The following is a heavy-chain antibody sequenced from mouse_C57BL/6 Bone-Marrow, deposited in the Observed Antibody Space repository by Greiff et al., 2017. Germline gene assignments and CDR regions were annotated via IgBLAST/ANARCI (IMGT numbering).Heavy chain of an antibody. CDR1: GFNIKDDY. Sequence: VQLQQSGAELVRPGASVKLSCTASGFNIKDDYMHWVKQRPEQGLEWIGWIDPENGDTEYASKFQGKATITADTSSNTAYLQLSSLTSEDTAVYYCTPITPPFAYWGQGNLVTVSA. V-gene: IGHV14-4*01. D-gene: IGHD1-2*01. CDR3: TPITPPFAY. J-gene: IGHJ3*01. CDR2: IDPENGDT.